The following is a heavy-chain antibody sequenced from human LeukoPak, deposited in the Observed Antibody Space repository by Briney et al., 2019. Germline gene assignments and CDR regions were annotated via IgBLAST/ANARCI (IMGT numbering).Heavy chain of an antibody. V-gene: IGHV4-59*02. CDR1: GGSVSSYY. J-gene: IGHJ4*02. CDR2: IHYSGTN. CDR3: AKYDTSGYLDY. Sequence: SETLSLTCTVSGGSVSSYYWTWIRQPPGKGLEWIGYIHYSGTNDYNPSLRSRVIMSVDTSENQFSLRLRSVTAADTAVYYCAKYDTSGYLDYWGQGTLVTVSS. D-gene: IGHD3-22*01.